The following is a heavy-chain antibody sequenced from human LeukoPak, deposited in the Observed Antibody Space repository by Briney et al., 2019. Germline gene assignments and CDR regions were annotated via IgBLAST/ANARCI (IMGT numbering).Heavy chain of an antibody. CDR3: ARGGDVVVPAAPDY. V-gene: IGHV3-21*01. CDR1: GFTFSSYT. D-gene: IGHD2-2*01. Sequence: GGSLRLSCAASGFTFSSYTMNWVRQAPGKGLEWVSFISTSSSYIYYADSVKGRFTISRDNAKNSLYLQMNSLRAEDTAVYYCARGGDVVVPAAPDYWGQGTLITVSS. J-gene: IGHJ4*02. CDR2: ISTSSSYI.